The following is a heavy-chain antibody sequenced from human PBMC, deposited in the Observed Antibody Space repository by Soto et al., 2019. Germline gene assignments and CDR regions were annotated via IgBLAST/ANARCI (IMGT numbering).Heavy chain of an antibody. CDR3: ASLRYSSSWASFDY. CDR2: ISAYNGNT. J-gene: IGHJ4*02. D-gene: IGHD6-13*01. Sequence: ASVKVSCKASGYTFTSYGISWVRQAPGQGLEWMGWISAYNGNTNYAQKLQGRVTMTTDTSTSTAYMELRSLRSDDTAVYYCASLRYSSSWASFDYWGQGTLVTASS. V-gene: IGHV1-18*01. CDR1: GYTFTSYG.